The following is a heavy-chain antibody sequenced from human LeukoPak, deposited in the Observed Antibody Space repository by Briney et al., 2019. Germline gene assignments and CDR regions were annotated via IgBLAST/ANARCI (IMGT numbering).Heavy chain of an antibody. CDR2: IYYSGST. V-gene: IGHV4-59*01. Sequence: SETLSLTCTVSGGSISSYYWSWIRQPPGKGLEWIGYIYYSGSTNYNPSLKSRVTISVDTSKNQFSLKLSSVTAADTAVYYCARGWEQQLENWGQGTLVTVSS. CDR3: ARGWEQQLEN. D-gene: IGHD6-13*01. CDR1: GGSISSYY. J-gene: IGHJ4*02.